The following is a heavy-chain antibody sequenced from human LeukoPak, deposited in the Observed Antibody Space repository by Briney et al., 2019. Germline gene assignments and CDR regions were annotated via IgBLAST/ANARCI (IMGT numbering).Heavy chain of an antibody. Sequence: PGGSLRLSCAASGFTFSSYAMSWVRQAPGKGLEWVSAISGSGGSTYYADSVKGRFTISRDNSKNTLYLQMNSLRAEDTAVYYCAKDSLPYDFWSGYYTGYGVTQIDYWGQGTLVTVSS. CDR1: GFTFSSYA. CDR2: ISGSGGST. D-gene: IGHD3-3*01. J-gene: IGHJ4*02. V-gene: IGHV3-23*01. CDR3: AKDSLPYDFWSGYYTGYGVTQIDY.